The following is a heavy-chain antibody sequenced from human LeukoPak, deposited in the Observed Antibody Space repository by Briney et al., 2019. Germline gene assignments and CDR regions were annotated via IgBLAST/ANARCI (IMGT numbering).Heavy chain of an antibody. CDR2: MNPNSGNT. CDR1: RYTFTNYD. V-gene: IGHV1-8*01. CDR3: ARFGVSCSSTSCHPSVY. J-gene: IGHJ4*02. Sequence: ASVTDSCKASRYTFTNYDINWVRQATGQGLEWMGWMNPNSGNTGYAQKFQGRATMTRNTSIRTAYKEPSSLRSEDTAVYYWARFGVSCSSTSCHPSVYWGQGTLVTVSS. D-gene: IGHD2-2*01.